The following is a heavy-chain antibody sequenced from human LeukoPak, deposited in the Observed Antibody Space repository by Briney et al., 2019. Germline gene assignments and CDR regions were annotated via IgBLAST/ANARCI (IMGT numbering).Heavy chain of an antibody. CDR3: ASLTRPLRYFDWLTTSCGY. D-gene: IGHD3-9*01. CDR1: GYTFTSYY. CDR2: INPSGGST. J-gene: IGHJ4*02. Sequence: ASVKVSCKASGYTFTSYYMHWVRQAPGQGLEWMGIINPSGGSTSYAQKFQGRVTMTRDTSTSTVYMELSSLRSEDTAVYYCASLTRPLRYFDWLTTSCGYWGQGTLVTVSS. V-gene: IGHV1-46*01.